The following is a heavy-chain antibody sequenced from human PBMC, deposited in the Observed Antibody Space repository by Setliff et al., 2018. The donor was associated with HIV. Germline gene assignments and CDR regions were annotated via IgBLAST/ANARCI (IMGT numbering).Heavy chain of an antibody. CDR1: GFTFSNFW. CDR2: IKQDGSEK. CDR3: ARGPYYYDSSGTFFDY. J-gene: IGHJ4*02. V-gene: IGHV3-7*01. Sequence: GSLRLSCAASGFTFSNFWMSWVRQAPGKGLEWVANIKQDGSEKYYVGSVKGRFTISRDNANNSLYLQMNSLRAEDTAVYYCARGPYYYDSSGTFFDYWGQGTLVTVSS. D-gene: IGHD3-22*01.